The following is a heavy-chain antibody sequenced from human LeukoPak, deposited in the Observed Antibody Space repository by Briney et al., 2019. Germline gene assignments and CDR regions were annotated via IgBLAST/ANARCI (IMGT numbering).Heavy chain of an antibody. CDR3: ASSQGAPFDY. Sequence: GGSLRLSCAASGFTFSSYWMHWVRQAPGKGLLWVSLINSDGNNRGYADSVKGRFTVSRDNAKNTLYLQMNSLRAEDTAVYYCASSQGAPFDYWGQGTLVTVSS. CDR1: GFTFSSYW. CDR2: INSDGNNR. J-gene: IGHJ4*02. D-gene: IGHD3-16*01. V-gene: IGHV3-74*01.